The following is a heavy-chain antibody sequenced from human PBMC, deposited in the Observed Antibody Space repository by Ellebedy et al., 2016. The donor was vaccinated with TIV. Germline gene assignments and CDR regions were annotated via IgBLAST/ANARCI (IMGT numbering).Heavy chain of an antibody. V-gene: IGHV4-39*01. CDR3: ATFNQYYTYLGV. CDR1: GDSISSSSDY. D-gene: IGHD1-14*01. J-gene: IGHJ6*03. CDR2: ISNRDRT. Sequence: SETLSLXCTVSGDSISSSSDYLVWIRQPPGKGPEWIGTISNRDRTDYNPSLKSRVFILVDASKNQFFLKLTSVTAADTAVYYCATFNQYYTYLGVWGKGTTVTVSS.